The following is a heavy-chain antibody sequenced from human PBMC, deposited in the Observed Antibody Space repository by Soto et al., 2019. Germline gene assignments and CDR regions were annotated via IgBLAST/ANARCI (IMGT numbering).Heavy chain of an antibody. J-gene: IGHJ3*02. CDR3: ARKVPGPGAFDI. Sequence: SQTLSLTCAISGDSVSSNSATWDWIRQSPSRGLEWLGRTYYRSKWYTDYAVSVKGRITINPDTSNNHLSLQLDSVTPDDTAVYYCARKVPGPGAFDIWGQGTMVTVSS. V-gene: IGHV6-1*01. CDR2: TYYRSKWYT. CDR1: GDSVSSNSAT.